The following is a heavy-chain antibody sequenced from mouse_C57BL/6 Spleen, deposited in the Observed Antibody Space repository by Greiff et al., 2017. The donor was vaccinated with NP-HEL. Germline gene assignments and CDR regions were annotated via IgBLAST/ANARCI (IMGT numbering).Heavy chain of an antibody. J-gene: IGHJ4*01. CDR1: GFTFNTYA. CDR2: IRSKSSNYAT. D-gene: IGHD2-4*01. CDR3: VREEGYYDHDGDAMDY. V-gene: IGHV10-3*01. Sequence: EVKLVESGGGLVQPKGSLKLSCAASGFTFNTYAMHWVRQAPGKGLEWVARIRSKSSNYATYYADSVKDRFTISRDDSQSMLYLQMNNLKTEDTAMYYCVREEGYYDHDGDAMDYWGQGTSVTVSS.